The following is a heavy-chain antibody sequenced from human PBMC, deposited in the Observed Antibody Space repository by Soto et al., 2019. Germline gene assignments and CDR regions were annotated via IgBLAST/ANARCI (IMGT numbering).Heavy chain of an antibody. CDR1: GGSISSDF. CDR3: ARGREDFHAGSGPRWKWLAT. V-gene: IGHV4-59*01. Sequence: PSETLSLTCTVSGGSISSDFWSWIRQPPGKGLEWIGYISISGNTDYSPSLKSRATISADTSRNQFSLKLRSVNTADTAVYFCARGREDFHAGSGPRWKWLATWGPGTLVTVS. CDR2: ISISGNT. J-gene: IGHJ5*02. D-gene: IGHD3-3*01.